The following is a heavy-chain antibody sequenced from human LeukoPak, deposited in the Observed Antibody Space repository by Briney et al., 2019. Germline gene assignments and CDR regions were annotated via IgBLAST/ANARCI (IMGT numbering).Heavy chain of an antibody. Sequence: SETLSLTCSVSGGSISSSYYYWGWIRQTPGKGLEWIGSIYYSGSTYYNPSLKSRVTISVDTSKSQFSLKLSSLTAADTAVYYCARHRYSSGWLHFDYWGQRTLVSVSS. CDR1: GGSISSSYYY. CDR3: ARHRYSSGWLHFDY. D-gene: IGHD6-19*01. V-gene: IGHV4-39*01. CDR2: IYYSGST. J-gene: IGHJ4*02.